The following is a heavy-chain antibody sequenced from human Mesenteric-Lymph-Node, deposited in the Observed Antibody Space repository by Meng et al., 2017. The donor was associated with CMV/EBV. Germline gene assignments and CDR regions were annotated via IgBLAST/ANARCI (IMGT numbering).Heavy chain of an antibody. CDR2: ISSSSTYI. J-gene: IGHJ4*02. CDR3: ARDGRDSNPDY. CDR1: GFTFSSYS. V-gene: IGHV3-21*01. D-gene: IGHD4-11*01. Sequence: GESLKISCAASGFTFSSYSMNWVRQAPGKGLEWVSSISSSSTYIYYADSVKGRFTVSRDNAKNSLYLQMNSLRAEDTAVYYCARDGRDSNPDYWGQGTLVTVSS.